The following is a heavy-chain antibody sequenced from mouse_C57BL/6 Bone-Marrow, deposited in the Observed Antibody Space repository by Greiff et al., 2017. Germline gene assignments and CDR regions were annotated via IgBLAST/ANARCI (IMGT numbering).Heavy chain of an antibody. V-gene: IGHV1-63*01. Sequence: VKLQESGAELVRPGTSVKMSCKASGYTFTNYWIGWAKQRPGHGLEWIGDIYPGGGSTNYNEKFKGKATLTADKSSSTAYMQFSSLTSEDSAIYYCARWGPYYYGSSYLDYWGQGTTLTVSS. CDR2: IYPGGGST. CDR1: GYTFTNYW. D-gene: IGHD1-1*01. J-gene: IGHJ2*01. CDR3: ARWGPYYYGSSYLDY.